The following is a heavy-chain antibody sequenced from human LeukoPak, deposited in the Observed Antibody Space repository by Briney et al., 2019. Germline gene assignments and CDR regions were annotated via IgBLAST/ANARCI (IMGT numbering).Heavy chain of an antibody. CDR1: GFSLSTSGVG. CDR3: AHRPNHLTGPIFDY. J-gene: IGHJ4*02. Sequence: SGPTPVNPTQTLTLTCTFSGFSLSTSGVGVGWIRQPPGKALEWLALIYWDDDKRYSPSLKSRLTITKDTSKNQVVLTMTNMDPVDTATYFCAHRPNHLTGPIFDYWGQGTRVTVSS. CDR2: IYWDDDK. V-gene: IGHV2-5*02. D-gene: IGHD3-9*01.